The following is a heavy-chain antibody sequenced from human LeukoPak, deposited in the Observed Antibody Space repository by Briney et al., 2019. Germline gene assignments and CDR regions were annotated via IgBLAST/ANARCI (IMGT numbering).Heavy chain of an antibody. D-gene: IGHD6-13*01. CDR1: GSSITAFY. J-gene: IGHJ6*02. Sequence: SETLSLTCNVSGSSITAFYWSWIRQSPGKGLEWIGSFQYGGNSKYNPSLKSRVAMSVDTSKRQLSLRLTSVTAADTAVYYCARGKTGYSSSRRHPTYYYGMDVWGQGTTVTVSS. CDR2: FQYGGNS. CDR3: ARGKTGYSSSRRHPTYYYGMDV. V-gene: IGHV4-59*01.